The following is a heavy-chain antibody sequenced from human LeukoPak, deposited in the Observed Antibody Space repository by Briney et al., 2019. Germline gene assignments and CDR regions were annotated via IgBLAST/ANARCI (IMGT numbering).Heavy chain of an antibody. Sequence: ASVKVSCKASGYTFTCYYMRWVRHAPGQGLERMGWFNPNSGGTNYAQKFQGRVTMTRDTSISTDYRELSRLRSDDTAVYYCARDLDFWSGSAPSYYFDYWGQGTLVTVSS. CDR3: ARDLDFWSGSAPSYYFDY. CDR2: FNPNSGGT. V-gene: IGHV1-2*02. D-gene: IGHD3-3*01. J-gene: IGHJ4*02. CDR1: GYTFTCYY.